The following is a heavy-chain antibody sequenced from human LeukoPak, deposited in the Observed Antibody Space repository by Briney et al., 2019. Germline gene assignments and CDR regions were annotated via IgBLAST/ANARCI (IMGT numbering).Heavy chain of an antibody. CDR2: IYYSGST. CDR3: ARHPPRDRSYSGSLYYFDY. D-gene: IGHD1-26*01. Sequence: SETLSLTCTVSGGSISSSSYYWGWIRQPPGKGLEWIGSIYYSGSTYYNPSLKSRVTISVDTSKNQFSLKLSSVTAADTAVYYCARHPPRDRSYSGSLYYFDYWGQGTLVTVSS. CDR1: GGSISSSSYY. J-gene: IGHJ4*02. V-gene: IGHV4-39*01.